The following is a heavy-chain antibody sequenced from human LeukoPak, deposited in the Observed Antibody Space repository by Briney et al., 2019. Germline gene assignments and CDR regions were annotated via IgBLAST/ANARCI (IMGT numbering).Heavy chain of an antibody. CDR2: ISNNGGYT. CDR1: GFTFSSSA. CDR3: AKSPTYYYDSSAYRHFDY. J-gene: IGHJ4*02. V-gene: IGHV3-23*01. Sequence: GGSLRLSCAASGFTFSSSAMSWVRQAPGKGLEWVSAISNNGGYTFYAASVKGRFTISRDNSKNTLYLQMNSLRAEDTAIYYCAKSPTYYYDSSAYRHFDYWGQGTLVTVSS. D-gene: IGHD3-22*01.